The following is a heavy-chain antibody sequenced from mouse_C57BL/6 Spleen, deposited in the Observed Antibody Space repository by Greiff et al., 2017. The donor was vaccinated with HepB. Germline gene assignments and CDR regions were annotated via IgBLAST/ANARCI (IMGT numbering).Heavy chain of an antibody. J-gene: IGHJ1*03. CDR1: GFTFSDYY. Sequence: EVKLMESGGGLVQPGGSLKLSCAASGFTFSDYYMYWVRQTPEKRLEWVAYISNGGGSTYYPDTVKGRFTISRDNAKNTLYLQMSRLKSEDTAMYYCARQHTVHWYFDVWGTGTTVTVSS. V-gene: IGHV5-12*01. CDR2: ISNGGGST. D-gene: IGHD1-1*01. CDR3: ARQHTVHWYFDV.